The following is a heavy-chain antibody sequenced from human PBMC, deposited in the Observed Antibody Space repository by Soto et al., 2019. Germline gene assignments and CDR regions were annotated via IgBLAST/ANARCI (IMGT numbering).Heavy chain of an antibody. CDR2: IIPIFGTA. V-gene: IGHV1-69*06. CDR1: GGTFSSCA. CDR3: ARGRGGSGYVYYGMDV. Sequence: SVKVSCKASGGTFSSCAISWVRQAPGQGLEWMGGIIPIFGTANYAQKFQGRVTITADKSTSTAYMELSSLRSEDTAVYYCARGRGGSGYVYYGMDVWGQGTTVTVSS. D-gene: IGHD3-3*01. J-gene: IGHJ6*02.